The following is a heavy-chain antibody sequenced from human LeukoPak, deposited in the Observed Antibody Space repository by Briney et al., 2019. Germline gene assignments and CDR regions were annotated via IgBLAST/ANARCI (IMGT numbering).Heavy chain of an antibody. J-gene: IGHJ3*02. CDR3: AREVPGALNAFDI. D-gene: IGHD4/OR15-4a*01. V-gene: IGHV3-7*01. Sequence: GGSLRLSCAASGFTFSSYWMSWVRQAPGKGLEWVANIKQDGSEKYNVDSVKGRFTISRDNAKNSLYLQMNSLRAEDTAVYYCAREVPGALNAFDIWGQGTMVTVSS. CDR2: IKQDGSEK. CDR1: GFTFSSYW.